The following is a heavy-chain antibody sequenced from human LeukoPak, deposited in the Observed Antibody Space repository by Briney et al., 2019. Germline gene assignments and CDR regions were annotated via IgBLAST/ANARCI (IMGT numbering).Heavy chain of an antibody. Sequence: GGSLRLSCAVSGFTFSDHYMTWIRQAPGKGLEYISYLSNRGSDIFYADSVKGRFSISKDNAKNSLYLQMNSLRVEDTAMYYCARGHWGLDYWGQGTLVTVSS. CDR2: LSNRGSDI. CDR3: ARGHWGLDY. J-gene: IGHJ4*02. V-gene: IGHV3-11*01. CDR1: GFTFSDHY. D-gene: IGHD7-27*01.